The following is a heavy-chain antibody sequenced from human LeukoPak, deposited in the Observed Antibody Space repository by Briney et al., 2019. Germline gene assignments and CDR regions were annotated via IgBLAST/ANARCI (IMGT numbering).Heavy chain of an antibody. CDR3: ARVPSSTYYDSSGYYYFDY. Sequence: SLTLSLTCTVSGGSISSGGYYWSWIRQHPGKGLEWIGYIYYSGSTYYNPSLKSRVTISVDTSKNQISLKLSSVTAADTAVYYCARVPSSTYYDSSGYYYFDYWGQGTLVTVSS. D-gene: IGHD3-22*01. CDR2: IYYSGST. V-gene: IGHV4-31*03. CDR1: GGSISSGGYY. J-gene: IGHJ4*02.